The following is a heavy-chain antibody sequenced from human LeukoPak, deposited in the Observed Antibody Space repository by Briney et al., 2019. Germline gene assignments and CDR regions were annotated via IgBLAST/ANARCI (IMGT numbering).Heavy chain of an antibody. J-gene: IGHJ4*02. CDR2: INPNSGGT. D-gene: IGHD6-6*01. CDR1: GYTFTGYY. CDR3: ARSSYSSSSNFDY. Sequence: VASVKVSCKASGYTFTGYYMHWVRQAPGQGLEWMGWINPNSGGTNYAQKFQGRVTMTRDTSISTAYMELSRLRSDDTAVYYCARSSYSSSSNFDYWGQGILVTVSS. V-gene: IGHV1-2*02.